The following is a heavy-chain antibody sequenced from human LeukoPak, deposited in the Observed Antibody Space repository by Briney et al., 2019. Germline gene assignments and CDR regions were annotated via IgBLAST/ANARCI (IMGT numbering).Heavy chain of an antibody. V-gene: IGHV4-39*07. Sequence: SQTLSLTCTVSGGSISSSSYYWGWIRQPPGKGLEWIGNISHSASTNYTPSLKSRVTISVDTSKNQFSLKLSSVTAADTAVYFCARGPPTDYYDRSGFYYVFDYWGQGTLVTVSS. J-gene: IGHJ4*02. CDR1: GGSISSSSYY. CDR3: ARGPPTDYYDRSGFYYVFDY. CDR2: ISHSAST. D-gene: IGHD3-22*01.